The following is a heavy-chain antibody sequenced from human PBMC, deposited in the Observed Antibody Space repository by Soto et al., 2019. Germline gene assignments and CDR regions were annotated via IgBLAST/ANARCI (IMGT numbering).Heavy chain of an antibody. Sequence: WVSXRLSCSASVFTFISYCMHWFRQAPGKGLELVAVIWYDGSNKYYADSVKGRFTISRENSKNTLYMQMNSLRAEDTAVYYCARGVGQAANPFEYWGQGTLVTVYS. V-gene: IGHV3-33*01. J-gene: IGHJ4*02. D-gene: IGHD6-13*01. CDR1: VFTFISYC. CDR3: ARGVGQAANPFEY. CDR2: IWYDGSNK.